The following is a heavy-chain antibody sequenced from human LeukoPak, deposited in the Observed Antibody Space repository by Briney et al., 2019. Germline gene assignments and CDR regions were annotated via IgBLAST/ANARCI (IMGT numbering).Heavy chain of an antibody. V-gene: IGHV3-23*01. J-gene: IGHJ3*02. CDR2: ISGSGGST. D-gene: IGHD2-15*01. Sequence: GGSLRLSCAASGFTFSGSAMHWVRQASGKGLEWVSAISGSGGSTYYADSVKGRFTISRDNSKNTLSLQMNSLRAEDTAIYYCAKPWAGSGDAFDIWGQGTMVTVSS. CDR3: AKPWAGSGDAFDI. CDR1: GFTFSGSA.